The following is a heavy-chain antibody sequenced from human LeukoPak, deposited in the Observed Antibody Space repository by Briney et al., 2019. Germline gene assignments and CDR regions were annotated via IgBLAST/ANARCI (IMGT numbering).Heavy chain of an antibody. CDR1: GGSISSYY. CDR3: ARTPRSTGYMDV. D-gene: IGHD3-3*01. V-gene: IGHV4-59*01. J-gene: IGHJ6*03. Sequence: SETLSLTCTVSGGSISSYYWSWIRQPPGKGLGWIGYIYYSGSTNYNPSLKSRVTISVDTSKNQFSLKLSSVTAADTAVYYCARTPRSTGYMDVWGKGTTVTVSS. CDR2: IYYSGST.